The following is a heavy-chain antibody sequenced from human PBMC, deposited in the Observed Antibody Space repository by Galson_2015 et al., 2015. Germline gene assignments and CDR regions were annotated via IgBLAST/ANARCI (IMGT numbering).Heavy chain of an antibody. Sequence: SVKVSCKASGYTFTSYSISWVRQAPGQGLGLEWVGWINAYNGKTNYAQNLQGRVTMTTDTSTSTAYMELRSLRSDDTAIYYCARDLTIFGVLILDYWGQGTLVTVSS. J-gene: IGHJ4*02. D-gene: IGHD3-3*01. CDR1: GYTFTSYS. V-gene: IGHV1-18*01. CDR3: ARDLTIFGVLILDY. CDR2: INAYNGKT.